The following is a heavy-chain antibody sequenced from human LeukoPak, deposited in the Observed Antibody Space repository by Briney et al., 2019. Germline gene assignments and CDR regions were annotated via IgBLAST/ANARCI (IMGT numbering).Heavy chain of an antibody. CDR3: AKDSSSSWFYFDY. J-gene: IGHJ4*02. CDR1: GFIFSSYG. Sequence: TGGSLRLSCAASGFIFSSYGMHWVRQAPGMGLEWVAVIVYDGNNKYYGDSVEGRFTISRDDSKNTLYLQMNSLRAEDTAVYFCAKDSSSSWFYFDYWGQGTLVTVSS. CDR2: IVYDGNNK. V-gene: IGHV3-30*18. D-gene: IGHD6-13*01.